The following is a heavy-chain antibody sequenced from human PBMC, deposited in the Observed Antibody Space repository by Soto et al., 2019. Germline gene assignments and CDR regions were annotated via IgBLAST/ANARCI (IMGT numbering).Heavy chain of an antibody. CDR2: FDPEDGET. CDR3: GGGYYYGSGSPRYYMDV. D-gene: IGHD3-10*01. CDR1: GYTLTELS. V-gene: IGHV1-24*01. Sequence: QVQLVQSGAEVKKPGASVKVSCKVSGYTLTELSMHWVRQAPGKGLEWMGGFDPEDGETIYAQKFQGRVTMTEDTSTDTAYMELSSLRSEDTAVYYCGGGYYYGSGSPRYYMDVWGKGTTVTVSS. J-gene: IGHJ6*03.